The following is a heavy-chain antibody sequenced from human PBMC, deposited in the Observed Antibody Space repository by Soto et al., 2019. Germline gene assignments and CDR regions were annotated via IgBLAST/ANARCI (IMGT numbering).Heavy chain of an antibody. V-gene: IGHV1-69*13. D-gene: IGHD3-10*01. CDR3: ARDSYTRVRGVSYYYYGMDV. CDR2: TIPIFGTA. Sequence: GASVKVSCKASGGTFSSYAISWVRQAPGQGLEWMGGTIPIFGTANYAQKFQGRVTITADESTSTAYMELSSLRSEDTAVYYCARDSYTRVRGVSYYYYGMDVWGQGTTVTVSS. CDR1: GGTFSSYA. J-gene: IGHJ6*02.